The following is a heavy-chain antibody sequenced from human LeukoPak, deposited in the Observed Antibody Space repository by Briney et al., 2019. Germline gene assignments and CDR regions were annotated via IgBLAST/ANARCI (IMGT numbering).Heavy chain of an antibody. V-gene: IGHV3-73*01. Sequence: GGSLKLSCAASGFTFSGSAIHWVRQVSGRGLEWLGRIRSKADNYATAYAASVKGRFTISRDDSKNTAYLQMNSLKTEDTAVYYCTRYIDGGTFDYWGQGTLVTVSP. CDR3: TRYIDGGTFDY. J-gene: IGHJ4*02. D-gene: IGHD3-16*01. CDR1: GFTFSGSA. CDR2: IRSKADNYAT.